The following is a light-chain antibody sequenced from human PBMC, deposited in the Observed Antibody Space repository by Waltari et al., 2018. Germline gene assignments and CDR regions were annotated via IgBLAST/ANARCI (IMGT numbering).Light chain of an antibody. CDR2: EVS. CDR1: SSDVGRYHL. CDR3: CSYAGSSTFV. Sequence: SALTQPASVSGSPGQSITISCTGPSSDVGRYHLVSWYQQHPGKAPKLMIYEVSKRPSGVSNRFSGSKSGNTASLTISGLQAEDEADYYCCSYAGSSTFVFGGGTKLTVL. J-gene: IGLJ2*01. V-gene: IGLV2-23*02.